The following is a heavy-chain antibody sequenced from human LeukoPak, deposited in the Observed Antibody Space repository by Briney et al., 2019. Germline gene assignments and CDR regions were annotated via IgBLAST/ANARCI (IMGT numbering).Heavy chain of an antibody. Sequence: GGSLRLSCAASGFTFSSYWMSWVRQAPGRGLEWVANIKQDGSEKYYVDSVKGRFTISRDNAKNSLYPQMNSLRAEDTAVYYCARSATNYYYGMDVWGQGTTVTVSS. J-gene: IGHJ6*02. CDR1: GFTFSSYW. D-gene: IGHD5-12*01. CDR2: IKQDGSEK. CDR3: ARSATNYYYGMDV. V-gene: IGHV3-7*01.